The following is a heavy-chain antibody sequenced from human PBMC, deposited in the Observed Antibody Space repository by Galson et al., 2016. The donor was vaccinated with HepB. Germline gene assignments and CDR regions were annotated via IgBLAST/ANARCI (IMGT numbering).Heavy chain of an antibody. D-gene: IGHD3-10*01. V-gene: IGHV1-18*04. Sequence: SVKVSCKASGYTFTDSGISWVRQAPGQGLEWIGWISVYNGDTLYAGNFQGRVTMTTDISTSTAYMELKSLRSDDTAVYYCARDRQEMIRGLIFYYYYMDVWGKGTTVTVSS. J-gene: IGHJ6*03. CDR2: ISVYNGDT. CDR1: GYTFTDSG. CDR3: ARDRQEMIRGLIFYYYYMDV.